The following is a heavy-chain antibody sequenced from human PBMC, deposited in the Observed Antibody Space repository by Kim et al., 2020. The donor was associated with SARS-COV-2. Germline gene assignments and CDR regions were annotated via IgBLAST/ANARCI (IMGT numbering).Heavy chain of an antibody. CDR3: ARRDQRWRRAFDF. CDR2: IYYSETT. Sequence: SETLSLTCTVSGGSISSSDYYWGWIRQPPGKELEWIGSIYYSETTYYNPSLKSRVTIAVDTYKTQFSLKLSSVTAADTGVYYCARRDQRWRRAFDFWGQGLLDTVSS. D-gene: IGHD2-15*01. V-gene: IGHV4-39*01. J-gene: IGHJ4*02. CDR1: GGSISSSDYY.